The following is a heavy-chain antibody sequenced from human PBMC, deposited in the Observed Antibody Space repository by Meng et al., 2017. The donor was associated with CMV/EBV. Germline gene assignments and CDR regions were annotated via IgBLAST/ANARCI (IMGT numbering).Heavy chain of an antibody. V-gene: IGHV4-39*01. D-gene: IGHD4-11*01. Sequence: SETLSLTCTVSGGSISSSSYYWGWIRQPPGKGLEWIGSIYYSGSTYYNPSLKSRVTISVDTSKNQFSLKLSSVTAADTAVYYCARATTVYYGMDVWGQGTTVTVSS. J-gene: IGHJ6*02. CDR1: GGSISSSSYY. CDR2: IYYSGST. CDR3: ARATTVYYGMDV.